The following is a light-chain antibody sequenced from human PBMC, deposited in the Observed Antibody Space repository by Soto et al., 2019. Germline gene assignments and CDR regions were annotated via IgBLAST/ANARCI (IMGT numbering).Light chain of an antibody. CDR1: QTISSW. CDR3: QQSKTFPLT. CDR2: IAS. Sequence: DIQMTQSPSTLCGSVGDRVTLTCRASQTISSWLAWYQQKPGKAPKALIYIASTLQSGVPSRFSGRGSGTDFSLTISNLQPEDFATYFCQQSKTFPLTFGGGTKVDIK. V-gene: IGKV1-12*01. J-gene: IGKJ4*01.